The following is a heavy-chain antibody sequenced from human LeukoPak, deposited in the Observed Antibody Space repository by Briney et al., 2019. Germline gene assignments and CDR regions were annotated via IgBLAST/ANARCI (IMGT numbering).Heavy chain of an antibody. J-gene: IGHJ4*02. CDR1: GYIFTNYA. Sequence: ASVKVSCKASGYIFTNYAINWVRQAPGQGLEWMGIINPSGGSTSYAQKFQGRVTMTRDTSTSTVYMELSSLRSEDTAVYYCAMGISGPWGQGTLVTVS. D-gene: IGHD1-14*01. CDR3: AMGISGP. CDR2: INPSGGST. V-gene: IGHV1-46*01.